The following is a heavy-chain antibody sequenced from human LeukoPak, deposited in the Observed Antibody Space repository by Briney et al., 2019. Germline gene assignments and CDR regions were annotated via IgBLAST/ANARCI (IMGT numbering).Heavy chain of an antibody. D-gene: IGHD2-15*01. V-gene: IGHV3-30*02. CDR3: AKRAGLYCSSGSCDAGYYGIDV. CDR2: IRYDGSNK. Sequence: AGGSLRLSCAASGFTFSRYGMHWVRQAPGKGLEWVSFIRYDGSNKYYADSVKGRFTISRDNSKNTVYLQINSLRAENTAVYYCAKRAGLYCSSGSCDAGYYGIDVWGQGTTVTVSS. CDR1: GFTFSRYG. J-gene: IGHJ6*02.